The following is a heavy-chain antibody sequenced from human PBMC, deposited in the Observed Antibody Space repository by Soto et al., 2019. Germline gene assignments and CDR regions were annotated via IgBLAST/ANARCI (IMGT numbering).Heavy chain of an antibody. J-gene: IGHJ4*02. D-gene: IGHD3-9*01. CDR1: GGTFSSYA. V-gene: IGHV1-69*13. Sequence: SVKVSCKASGGTFSSYAISWVRQAPGQGLEWMGGIIPIFGTANYAQKFQGRVTITADESTSTAYMELSSLRSEDTAVYYCARGDDILTGYRYFDYWGQGTLVTVSS. CDR3: ARGDDILTGYRYFDY. CDR2: IIPIFGTA.